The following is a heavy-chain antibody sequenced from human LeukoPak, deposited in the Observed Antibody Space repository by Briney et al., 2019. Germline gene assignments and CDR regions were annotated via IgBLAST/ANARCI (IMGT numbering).Heavy chain of an antibody. CDR2: IYSGGST. D-gene: IGHD6-13*01. J-gene: IGHJ4*02. CDR3: ARDWGSSWPRDTSFDY. CDR1: GFSITSNH. V-gene: IGHV3-53*01. Sequence: GGSLRLSCAASGFSITSNHMSWVRQAPGKGLEWVSTIYSGGSTYYADYVTGRFTISRDNSKNTLYLQMNSLRAEDTAVYYCARDWGSSWPRDTSFDYWGQGTLVTVSS.